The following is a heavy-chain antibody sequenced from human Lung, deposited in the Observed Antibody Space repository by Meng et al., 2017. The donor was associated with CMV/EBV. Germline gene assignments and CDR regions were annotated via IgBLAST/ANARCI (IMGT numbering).Heavy chain of an antibody. CDR3: TTDMAETITNVGGVITYFDH. D-gene: IGHD3-3*01. Sequence: SCAASGFTFSSTWMSWVRQVPGKGLEWVGRIESYSDGGTTEYAAPVKGRFTISRDDSKKRLFLHMNSLKTEDTAVYYCTTDMAETITNVGGVITYFDHXGQGTLVTVSS. J-gene: IGHJ4*02. CDR1: GFTFSSTW. CDR2: IESYSDGGTT. V-gene: IGHV3-15*04.